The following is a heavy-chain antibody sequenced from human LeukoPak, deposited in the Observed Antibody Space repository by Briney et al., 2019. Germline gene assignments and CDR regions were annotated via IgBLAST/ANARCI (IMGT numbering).Heavy chain of an antibody. CDR3: AKDPRDHSYGWSWRYFDY. D-gene: IGHD5-18*01. CDR1: GFTFSSYV. CDR2: IRYDGSNK. V-gene: IGHV3-30*02. J-gene: IGHJ4*02. Sequence: AGGSLRFSCAAYGFTFSSYVMHWDRQAQGKGLEWGAFIRYDGSNKYYSHSVKCRFTISRDNSKNTLYLQMNSLRPEDTAVYYCAKDPRDHSYGWSWRYFDYWGQGTLVTVSS.